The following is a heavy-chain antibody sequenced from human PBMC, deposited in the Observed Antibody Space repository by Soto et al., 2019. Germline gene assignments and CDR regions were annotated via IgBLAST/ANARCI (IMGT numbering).Heavy chain of an antibody. J-gene: IGHJ5*02. Sequence: SLRLSCAASGFTFSSYAMSWVRQAPGKGLEWVSAISSSGGSTYYADSVKGRFTISRDNSKNTLYLQMNSLRAEDTAVYYCAKEGDYHNWFDPWGQGTLVTVSS. CDR2: ISSSGGST. CDR3: AKEGDYHNWFDP. D-gene: IGHD4-17*01. CDR1: GFTFSSYA. V-gene: IGHV3-23*01.